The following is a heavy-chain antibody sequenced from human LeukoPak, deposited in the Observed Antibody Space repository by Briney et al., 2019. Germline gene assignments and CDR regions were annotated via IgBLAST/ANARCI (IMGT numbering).Heavy chain of an antibody. CDR3: ARHAGYSSGWSVGSGAFDI. V-gene: IGHV4-39*01. Sequence: KPSETLSLTCTVSGGSISSSSYYWGWIRQPPGKGLEWIGSIYYSGSTYYNPSLKSRVTISLDTSKNQFSLKLSSVTAADTAVYYCARHAGYSSGWSVGSGAFDIWGQGTMVTVSS. CDR1: GGSISSSSYY. CDR2: IYYSGST. J-gene: IGHJ3*02. D-gene: IGHD6-19*01.